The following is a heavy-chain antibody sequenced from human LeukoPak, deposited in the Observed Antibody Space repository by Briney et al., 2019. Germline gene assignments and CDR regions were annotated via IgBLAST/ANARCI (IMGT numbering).Heavy chain of an antibody. Sequence: ASVKVSCKASDYTFTSYGISWVRQAPGQGLEWMGWINPNSGGTNYAQNFQGRITVTSDMSTSTVYMYLSSLTSEDTAVYYCASFHVDGSDKKPYWGQGTLVTVSS. CDR3: ASFHVDGSDKKPY. J-gene: IGHJ4*02. D-gene: IGHD1-1*01. V-gene: IGHV1-18*01. CDR2: INPNSGGT. CDR1: DYTFTSYG.